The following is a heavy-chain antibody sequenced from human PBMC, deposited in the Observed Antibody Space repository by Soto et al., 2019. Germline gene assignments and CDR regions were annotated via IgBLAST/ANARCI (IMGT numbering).Heavy chain of an antibody. CDR3: AKERIAARSERTLTCDYYFDY. J-gene: IGHJ4*02. CDR2: ISGSGGST. D-gene: IGHD6-6*01. V-gene: IGHV3-23*01. CDR1: GFTFSSYA. Sequence: EVQLLESGGGLVQPGGSLRLSCAASGFTFSSYAMSWVRQAPGKGLECVAAISGSGGSTYYADSVKGRFTISRDNSKNTQHLQMNRRRAEDPAVYDCAKERIAARSERTLTCDYYFDYWGQGTLVTVSS.